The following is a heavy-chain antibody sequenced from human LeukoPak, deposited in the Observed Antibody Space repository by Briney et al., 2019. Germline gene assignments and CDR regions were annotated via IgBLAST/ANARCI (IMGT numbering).Heavy chain of an antibody. CDR1: GYNFISYG. CDR2: ISGYSGDT. J-gene: IGHJ6*03. CDR3: ARDLAQYYYYYYMDV. Sequence: AASVKVSCKASGYNFISYGISWVRLVPGQGLEWKGWISGYSGDTNYAQTFQGRITMTTDTSTGTAYMELRSLKSEDTAVYYCARDLAQYYYYYYMDVWGKGTTVTVSS. V-gene: IGHV1-18*01. D-gene: IGHD2/OR15-2a*01.